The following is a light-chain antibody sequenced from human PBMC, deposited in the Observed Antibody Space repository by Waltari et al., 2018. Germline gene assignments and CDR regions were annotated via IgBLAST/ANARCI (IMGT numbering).Light chain of an antibody. CDR2: KVS. Sequence: VVMTQSPLSLPVTLGQPASISCRSSQSLVHSDGKTYLDWFQQRPGQSPRRLIYKVSNRDSGVPDRVSGSGSGTDFTLKISRVEAEDVAVYYCMQGTHWPTFGQGTRLEIK. V-gene: IGKV2-30*02. CDR1: QSLVHSDGKTY. CDR3: MQGTHWPT. J-gene: IGKJ5*01.